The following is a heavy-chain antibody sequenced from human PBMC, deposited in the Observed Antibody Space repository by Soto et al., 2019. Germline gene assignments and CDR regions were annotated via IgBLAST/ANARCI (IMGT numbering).Heavy chain of an antibody. CDR1: GGSISSYY. D-gene: IGHD1-26*01. Sequence: SETLSLTCTVSGGSISSYYWSWIRQPPGKGLEWIGYIYYSGSTNYNPSLMSRVTISVDTSKNQFSLKLSSVTAADTAVYYCARDAEVGAPFDYWGQGTLVTVSS. CDR3: ARDAEVGAPFDY. V-gene: IGHV4-59*01. CDR2: IYYSGST. J-gene: IGHJ4*02.